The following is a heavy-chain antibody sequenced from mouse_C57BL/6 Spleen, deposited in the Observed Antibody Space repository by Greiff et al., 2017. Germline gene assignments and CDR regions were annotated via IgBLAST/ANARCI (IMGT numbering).Heavy chain of an antibody. CDR3: ARGGQLGLDY. D-gene: IGHD4-1*02. V-gene: IGHV1-55*01. J-gene: IGHJ2*01. CDR2: IYPGSGST. Sequence: VQLQQPGASVKMSCKASGYTFTSYWITWVKQRPGQGLEWIGDIYPGSGSTNYNEKFKSKATLTVDTSSSTAYMQLSSLTSEDSAVYYCARGGQLGLDYWGQGTTLTVSA. CDR1: GYTFTSYW.